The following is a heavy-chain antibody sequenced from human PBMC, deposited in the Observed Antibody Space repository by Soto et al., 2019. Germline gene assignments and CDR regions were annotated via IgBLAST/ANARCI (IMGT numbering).Heavy chain of an antibody. CDR3: ARGGVGATIGY. Sequence: EVQLVESGEGLVQPGGSLRLSCVASGFTFSSYSMNWVRQAPGKGLEWVSYISSSGSTIYYADSVKGRYTISRDNAKNSLYLQMNSLTAEDTVVYYCARGGVGATIGYWGQGTLVTVSS. CDR1: GFTFSSYS. D-gene: IGHD1-26*01. CDR2: ISSSGSTI. J-gene: IGHJ4*02. V-gene: IGHV3-48*01.